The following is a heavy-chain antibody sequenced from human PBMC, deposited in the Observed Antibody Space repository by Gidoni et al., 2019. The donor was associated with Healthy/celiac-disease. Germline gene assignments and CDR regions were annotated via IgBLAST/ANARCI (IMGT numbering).Heavy chain of an antibody. CDR2: ISGSGGST. V-gene: IGHV3-23*01. Sequence: EVQLLESGGGLVQPGGSLRLSCAAAGFTFSSYAMSWVRQAPGKGLEWVSAISGSGGSTYYADSVKGRFTISRDNSKNTLYLQMNSLRAEDTAVYYCAKDLEGATAFDIWGQGTMVTVSS. CDR3: AKDLEGATAFDI. J-gene: IGHJ3*02. CDR1: GFTFSSYA. D-gene: IGHD1-26*01.